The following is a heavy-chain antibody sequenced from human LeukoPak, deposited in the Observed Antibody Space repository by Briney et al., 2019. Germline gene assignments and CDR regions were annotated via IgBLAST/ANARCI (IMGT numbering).Heavy chain of an antibody. J-gene: IGHJ4*02. CDR1: GYSISSGFY. CDR2: FYHSGIT. V-gene: IGHV4-38-2*02. CDR3: ARGSYSDYVVNY. Sequence: TSETLSLTCTVSGYSISSGFYWGWIRQPPGRGLEWVGTFYHSGITHYNPSLKSRVTISADMSKNQFSLKLTSVTVADTAVYYCARGSYSDYVVNYWGQGILVTVSS. D-gene: IGHD4-11*01.